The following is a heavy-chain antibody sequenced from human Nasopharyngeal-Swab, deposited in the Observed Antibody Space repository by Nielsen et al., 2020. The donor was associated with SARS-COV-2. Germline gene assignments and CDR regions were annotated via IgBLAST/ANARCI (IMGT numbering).Heavy chain of an antibody. CDR3: ARGTAVAGGYYLDY. CDR2: IYSGGST. V-gene: IGHV3-66*01. J-gene: IGHJ4*02. Sequence: GGSLRLSCAASGFTVSTNYMNWVRQAPGKGLEWVSVIYSGGSTYYMDSVKARFTISRDNSKNTLSLQMNSLRAEDMAIYYCARGTAVAGGYYLDYWGQGTLVTVSS. D-gene: IGHD4-23*01. CDR1: GFTVSTNY.